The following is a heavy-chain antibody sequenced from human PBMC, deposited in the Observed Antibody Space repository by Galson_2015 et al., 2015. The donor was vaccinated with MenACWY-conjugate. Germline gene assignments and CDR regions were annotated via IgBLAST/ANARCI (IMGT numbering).Heavy chain of an antibody. CDR2: TRNKANSYTT. D-gene: IGHD6-19*01. J-gene: IGHJ6*02. CDR3: ARVKYSSGWYVESIEDGMDV. Sequence: SLRLSCAASGFTFSDHYMDWVRQAPGKGLEWVGRTRNKANSYTTEYAASVKGRFTISRDDSKNSLYLQMNSLKTEDTAVYYCARVKYSSGWYVESIEDGMDVWGQGTTVTVSS. CDR1: GFTFSDHY. V-gene: IGHV3-72*01.